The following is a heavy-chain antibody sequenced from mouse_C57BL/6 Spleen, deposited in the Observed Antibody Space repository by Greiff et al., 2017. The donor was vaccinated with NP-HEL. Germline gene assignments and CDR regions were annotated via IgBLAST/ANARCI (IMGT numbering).Heavy chain of an antibody. V-gene: IGHV3-6*01. D-gene: IGHD1-1*01. J-gene: IGHJ1*03. Sequence: EVKLVESGPGLVKPSQSLSLTCSVTGYSITSGYYWNWIRQLPGNKLEWMGYISYDGSNNYNPPLKNRISITRDTSKNQFFLKLNSVTTEDTATYYCARRTTVVASWYFDVWGTGTTVTVSS. CDR2: ISYDGSN. CDR3: ARRTTVVASWYFDV. CDR1: GYSITSGYY.